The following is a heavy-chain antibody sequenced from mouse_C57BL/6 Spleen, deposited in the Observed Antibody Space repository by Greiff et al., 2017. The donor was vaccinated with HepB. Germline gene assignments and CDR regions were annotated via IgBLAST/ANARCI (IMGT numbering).Heavy chain of an antibody. Sequence: QVQLQQPGAELVKPGASVKLSCKASGYTFTSYWMQWVKQRPGQGLEWIGEIDPSDSYTNYNQKFKGKATLTVDTSSSTAYMQLSSLTSEDSAVYYCARKEYYGSSYRTSYWYFDVWGTGTTVTVSS. CDR2: IDPSDSYT. CDR3: ARKEYYGSSYRTSYWYFDV. D-gene: IGHD1-1*01. J-gene: IGHJ1*03. CDR1: GYTFTSYW. V-gene: IGHV1-50*01.